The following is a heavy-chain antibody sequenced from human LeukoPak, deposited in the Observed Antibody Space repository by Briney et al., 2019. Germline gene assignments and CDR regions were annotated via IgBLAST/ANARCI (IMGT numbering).Heavy chain of an antibody. CDR1: GGTFSSYA. V-gene: IGHV1-69*05. CDR3: AREISGYDYGDYVSCYYYYMDV. CDR2: IIPIFGTA. Sequence: ASVKVSCKASGGTFSSYAISWVRQAPGQGLEWMGRIIPIFGTANYAQKFQGRVTITTDESTSTAYMELSSLRSEDTAVYYCAREISGYDYGDYVSCYYYYMDVWGKGTTVTVSS. D-gene: IGHD4-17*01. J-gene: IGHJ6*03.